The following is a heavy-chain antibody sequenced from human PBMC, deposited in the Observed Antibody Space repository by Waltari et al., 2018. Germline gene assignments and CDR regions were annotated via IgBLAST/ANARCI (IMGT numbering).Heavy chain of an antibody. Sequence: EVQLVESGGGLVKPGGSLRLSCAASGFTFSSYSMHWVRQAPGKGLEWVSSISSSSSYIYYADSVKGRFTISRDNAKNSLYLQMNSLRAEDTAVYYCARDGATVTLPYYGMDVWGQGTTVTVSS. CDR2: ISSSSSYI. V-gene: IGHV3-21*01. CDR3: ARDGATVTLPYYGMDV. D-gene: IGHD4-4*01. CDR1: GFTFSSYS. J-gene: IGHJ6*02.